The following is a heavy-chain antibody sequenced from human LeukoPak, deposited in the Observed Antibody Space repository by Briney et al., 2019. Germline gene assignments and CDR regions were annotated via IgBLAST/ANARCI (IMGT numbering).Heavy chain of an antibody. D-gene: IGHD3-10*01. V-gene: IGHV3-23*01. Sequence: GGSLRLSCVASVFTFSGYAMSWVRQAPGKGLEWVSAISGSGGSTYYADSVKGRFPISRDNSKNTLYLQMNSLRAEDTAVYYCAKLWFGESFDYWGQGTLVTVSS. CDR1: VFTFSGYA. CDR3: AKLWFGESFDY. J-gene: IGHJ4*02. CDR2: ISGSGGST.